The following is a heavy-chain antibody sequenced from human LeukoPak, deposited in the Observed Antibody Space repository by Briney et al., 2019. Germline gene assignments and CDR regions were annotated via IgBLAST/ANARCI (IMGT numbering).Heavy chain of an antibody. Sequence: ASVKVSCKASGFSFRSYSISWVRQATGQGLEWMGWMNPNSGNTGYAQKFQGRVTMTRNTSISTAYMELSTLRSEDTAVYYCARRKMVRGIIPDYWGQGTLVTVSS. V-gene: IGHV1-8*01. CDR2: MNPNSGNT. D-gene: IGHD3-10*01. J-gene: IGHJ4*02. CDR3: ARRKMVRGIIPDY. CDR1: GFSFRSYS.